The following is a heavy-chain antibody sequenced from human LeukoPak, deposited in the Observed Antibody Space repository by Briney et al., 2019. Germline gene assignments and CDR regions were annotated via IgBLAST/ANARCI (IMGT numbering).Heavy chain of an antibody. Sequence: SETLSLTCTVSGGSISSYYWSWIRQPPGKGLEWIGYIYYSGSTNYNPSLKSRVTISVDTSKNQFSLKLSSVTAADTAVYYCARDRVSGFGPDYWGQGTLVTVSS. D-gene: IGHD3-10*01. V-gene: IGHV4-59*12. J-gene: IGHJ4*02. CDR3: ARDRVSGFGPDY. CDR2: IYYSGST. CDR1: GGSISSYY.